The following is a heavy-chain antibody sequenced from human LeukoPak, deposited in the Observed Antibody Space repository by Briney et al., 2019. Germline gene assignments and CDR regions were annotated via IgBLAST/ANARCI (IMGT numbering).Heavy chain of an antibody. Sequence: SETLSLTCTVSGGSISSYYWSWIRQPAGKGLEWIGRIETSGNTNYKPSLKSRVTMSVDTSKNQFSLKLSSVTAADTAVYYCARDRPGYSYGYGLKYWGQGTLVTVSS. CDR3: ARDRPGYSYGYGLKY. CDR2: IETSGNT. V-gene: IGHV4-4*07. D-gene: IGHD5-18*01. J-gene: IGHJ4*02. CDR1: GGSISSYY.